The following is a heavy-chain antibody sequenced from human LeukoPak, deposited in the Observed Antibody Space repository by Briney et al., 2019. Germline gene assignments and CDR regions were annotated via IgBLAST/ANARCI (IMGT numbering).Heavy chain of an antibody. CDR1: GYTLTELS. Sequence: GASVKVSCKVTGYTLTELSMHWVRQAPGKGLEWMGGFDPEDGETIYAQKFQGRVTMTEDTSTDTAYMELSSLRSEDTAVYYCATDPIIVGARLFDYWGQGTLVTVSS. CDR3: ATDPIIVGARLFDY. D-gene: IGHD1-26*01. V-gene: IGHV1-24*01. CDR2: FDPEDGET. J-gene: IGHJ4*02.